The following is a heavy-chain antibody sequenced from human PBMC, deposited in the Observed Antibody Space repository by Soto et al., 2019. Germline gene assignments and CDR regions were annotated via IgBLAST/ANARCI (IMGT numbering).Heavy chain of an antibody. CDR3: ARRRPPYSSVNWFDP. V-gene: IGHV1-69*13. J-gene: IGHJ5*02. CDR2: IIPIFGTA. D-gene: IGHD6-25*01. CDR1: GGTFSSYA. Sequence: GASVKVSCKASGGTFSSYAISWVRQAPGQGLEWMGGIIPIFGTANYAQKFQGRVTITADESTSTAYMELSSLRSEDTAVYYCARRRPPYSSVNWFDPWGQGTLVTVSS.